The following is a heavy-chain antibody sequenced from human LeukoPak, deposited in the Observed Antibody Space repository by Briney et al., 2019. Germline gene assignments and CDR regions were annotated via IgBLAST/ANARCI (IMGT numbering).Heavy chain of an antibody. CDR1: GFIFSDFD. CDR2: FSSNGGST. J-gene: IGHJ4*02. V-gene: IGHV3-23*01. Sequence: GGSLSLSCAVCGFIFSDFDVSWVRHTRGGGVQWVSAFSSNGGSTYYADSVKDRFTVSRDMSTNTLYLQMNSLRAGDTAVYYCAKVAHSGSYGLFDSWGQGALVTVSS. CDR3: AKVAHSGSYGLFDS. D-gene: IGHD1-26*01.